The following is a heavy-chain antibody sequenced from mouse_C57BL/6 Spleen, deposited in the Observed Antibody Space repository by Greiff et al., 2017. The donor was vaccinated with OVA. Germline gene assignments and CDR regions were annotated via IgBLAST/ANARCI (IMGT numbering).Heavy chain of an antibody. CDR3: TRSSMDY. CDR1: GYAFSSSW. CDR2: IYPGDGDT. V-gene: IGHV1-82*01. Sequence: VQLKESGPELVKPGASVKISCKASGYAFSSSWMNWVKQRPGKGLEWIGRIYPGDGDTNYNGKFKGKATLTADKSSSTAYMELRSLTSEDSAVYYCTRSSMDYWGQGTSVTVSS. J-gene: IGHJ4*01.